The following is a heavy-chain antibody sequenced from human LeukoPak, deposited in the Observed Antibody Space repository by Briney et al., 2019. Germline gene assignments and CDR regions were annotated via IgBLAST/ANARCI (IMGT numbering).Heavy chain of an antibody. V-gene: IGHV4-39*07. Sequence: PSETLSLTCTVPGGSVSTSDYYWGWIRQTPGKGLEWIGDIFYNGKTNYNPSLKGRVTISIDTSKNQFSLKLPSVTAADTAVYYCARIFDSWGQGTLVTVSS. CDR1: GGSVSTSDYY. CDR2: IFYNGKT. CDR3: ARIFDS. J-gene: IGHJ4*02.